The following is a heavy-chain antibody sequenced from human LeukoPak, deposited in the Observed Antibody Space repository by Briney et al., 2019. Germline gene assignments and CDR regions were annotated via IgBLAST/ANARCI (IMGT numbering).Heavy chain of an antibody. J-gene: IGHJ4*02. CDR2: IYYSGST. D-gene: IGHD2-2*01. CDR1: GGSISSGGYY. CDR3: ACFVQYDGESVVPAAADY. V-gene: IGHV4-31*03. Sequence: SETLSLTCTVSGGSISSGGYYWSWIRQHPGKGLEWIGYIYYSGSTYYNPSLKSRVTISVDTSKNQFSLKLSSVTAADTAVYYCACFVQYDGESVVPAAADYWGQGTLVTVSS.